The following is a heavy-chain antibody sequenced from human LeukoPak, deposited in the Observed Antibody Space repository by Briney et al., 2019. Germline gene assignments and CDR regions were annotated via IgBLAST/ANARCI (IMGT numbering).Heavy chain of an antibody. V-gene: IGHV4-61*02. CDR2: IYTSGST. Sequence: SQTLSLTCTVSGGSISSGSYYWSWIRQPAGKGLEWIGRIYTSGSTNYNPSLKSRVTISEDTSKNQFSLKLSSVTAADTAVYYCARGGDWGQGTLVTVSS. CDR1: GGSISSGSYY. CDR3: ARGGD. J-gene: IGHJ4*02.